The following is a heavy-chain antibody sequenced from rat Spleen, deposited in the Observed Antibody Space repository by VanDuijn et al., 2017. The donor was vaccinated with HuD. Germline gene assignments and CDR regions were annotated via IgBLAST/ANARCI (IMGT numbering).Heavy chain of an antibody. CDR3: AVAGYGY. CDR1: GFTFSNYD. Sequence: EVQLVESGGGLVQPGRSMKLSCAASGFTFSNYDMAWVRQAPTKGLEWVASISYDGSSTYYRDSVKGRFTISRDNAENIVYLQMNSLKSEDTATYYWAVAGYGYWGQGVMVTVSS. D-gene: IGHD2-3*01. J-gene: IGHJ2*01. CDR2: ISYDGSST. V-gene: IGHV5-22*01.